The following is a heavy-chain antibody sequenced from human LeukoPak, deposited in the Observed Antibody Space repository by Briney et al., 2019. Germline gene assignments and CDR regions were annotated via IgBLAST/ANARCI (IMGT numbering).Heavy chain of an antibody. J-gene: IGHJ4*02. Sequence: SSETLSLTCTVSGGSISSYYWSWIRQPPGKGLERIGYIYYSGSTNYNPSLKSRVTISVDTSKNQFSLKLSSVTAADTAVYYCARVKAHLREFDYWGQGTLVTVSS. V-gene: IGHV4-59*01. CDR2: IYYSGST. CDR3: ARVKAHLREFDY. CDR1: GGSISSYY.